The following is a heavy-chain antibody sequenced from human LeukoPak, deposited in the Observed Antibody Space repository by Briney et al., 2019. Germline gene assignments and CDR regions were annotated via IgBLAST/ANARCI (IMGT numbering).Heavy chain of an antibody. CDR3: ARRYCSSTSCYKNGSGSRFDP. CDR1: GGSISSGVYS. Sequence: PSETLSLTCAVSGGSISSGVYSWSWIRQPPGKGLEWIGYIYHSGSTYYNPSLKSRVTISVDRSKNQFSLKLSSVTAADTAVYYCARRYCSSTSCYKNGSGSRFDPWGQGTLVTVSS. V-gene: IGHV4-30-2*01. J-gene: IGHJ5*02. CDR2: IYHSGST. D-gene: IGHD2-2*02.